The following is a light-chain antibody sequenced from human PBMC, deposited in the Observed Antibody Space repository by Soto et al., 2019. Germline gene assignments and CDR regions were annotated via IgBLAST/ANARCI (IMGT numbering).Light chain of an antibody. CDR2: GNT. CDR3: QSYDSSLSGSV. CDR1: SSNSGAGYD. V-gene: IGLV1-40*01. Sequence: QSVLTQPPSVSGAPGQRVTISCTGSSSNSGAGYDVHWYQQLPGTAPKLLIYGNTKRPSGVPDRFSGSKSGTSASLAITGVQAEDEADYYCQSYDSSLSGSVFGGGTKVTVL. J-gene: IGLJ3*02.